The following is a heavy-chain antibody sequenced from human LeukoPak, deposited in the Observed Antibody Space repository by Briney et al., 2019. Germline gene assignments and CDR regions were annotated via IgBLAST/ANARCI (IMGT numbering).Heavy chain of an antibody. V-gene: IGHV1-2*02. CDR1: GYTFTGYY. J-gene: IGHJ4*02. CDR2: INPNSGGT. CDR3: ARDQTSVDTAMVPKGHFDY. Sequence: GASVKVSCKASGYTFTGYYMHWVRQAPGQGLEWMGWINPNSGGTNYAQKFQGRVTMTRDTSISTAYMELSRLRSDDTAVYYCARDQTSVDTAMVPKGHFDYWGQGTLVTVSS. D-gene: IGHD5-18*01.